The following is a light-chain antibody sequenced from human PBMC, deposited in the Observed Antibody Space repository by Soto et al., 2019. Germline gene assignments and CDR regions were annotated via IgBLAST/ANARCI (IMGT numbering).Light chain of an antibody. J-gene: IGKJ3*01. Sequence: EIVLTQSPGTLSLSPGERATLSCRASQSVSSSYLAWYQQKPGQAPRLLIYGASSRATGIPDRFSGSGSGTDFTLTISRLEPEDFAVYYCQQYGRSPTFGHGNKVDI. CDR1: QSVSSSY. V-gene: IGKV3-20*01. CDR3: QQYGRSPT. CDR2: GAS.